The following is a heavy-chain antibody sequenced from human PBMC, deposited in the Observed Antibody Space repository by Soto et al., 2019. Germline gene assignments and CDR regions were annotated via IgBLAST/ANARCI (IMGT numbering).Heavy chain of an antibody. V-gene: IGHV4-31*03. J-gene: IGHJ4*02. Sequence: QVQLRESGPGLVKSSQTRSLTCTVSGGSISSGGYYWSWIRQHPGKGLEWIGYIYYSGSTYYNPSLKSRVTISVDTSKNQFSLKLSSVTAADPAVYYCARVPFSGYDSWTGRDYWGQGTLVTVSS. CDR1: GGSISSGGYY. D-gene: IGHD5-12*01. CDR3: ARVPFSGYDSWTGRDY. CDR2: IYYSGST.